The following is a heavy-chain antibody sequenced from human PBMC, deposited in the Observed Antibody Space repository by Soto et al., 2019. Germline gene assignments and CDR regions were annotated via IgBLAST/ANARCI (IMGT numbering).Heavy chain of an antibody. D-gene: IGHD5-12*01. Sequence: SETLSLTCTVSGGSISSSSYYWGWIRQPPGKGLERIRSIYHRGSTYYNPALKSRVTISVDTSMNQFSRKLSSVTAADTAVYYCARSYSGYDLNAFDIWGQGTMVTVSS. V-gene: IGHV4-39*01. CDR3: ARSYSGYDLNAFDI. J-gene: IGHJ3*02. CDR1: GGSISSSSYY. CDR2: IYHRGST.